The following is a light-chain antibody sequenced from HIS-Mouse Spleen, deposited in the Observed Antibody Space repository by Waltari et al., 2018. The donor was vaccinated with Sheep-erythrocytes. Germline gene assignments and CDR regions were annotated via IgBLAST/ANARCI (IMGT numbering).Light chain of an antibody. V-gene: IGLV2-11*01. CDR3: CSYAGSYNHV. J-gene: IGLJ1*01. CDR1: SSDVGGFNY. CDR2: DVG. Sequence: QSALTQPRSVSGSPGQSFTISCTGTSSDVGGFNYVSWYQQHPGKAPKLMIYDVGKRPSGVPDRFSGSKSGNTASLTISGLQAEDEADYYCCSYAGSYNHVFATGTKVTVL.